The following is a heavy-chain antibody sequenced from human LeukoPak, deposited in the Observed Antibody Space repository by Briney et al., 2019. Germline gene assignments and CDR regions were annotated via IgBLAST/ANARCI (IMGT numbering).Heavy chain of an antibody. Sequence: QPGGSLRLSCAASGFIFSNHDMHWVRQAPGKGLEWVANIKQDGSEKYYVDSVKGRFTISRDNAKNSLYLQMNSLRAEDTAVYYCARGVLPDSTGSYLDYWGQGTLVTVSS. CDR1: GFIFSNHD. J-gene: IGHJ4*02. V-gene: IGHV3-7*01. CDR2: IKQDGSEK. CDR3: ARGVLPDSTGSYLDY. D-gene: IGHD3-22*01.